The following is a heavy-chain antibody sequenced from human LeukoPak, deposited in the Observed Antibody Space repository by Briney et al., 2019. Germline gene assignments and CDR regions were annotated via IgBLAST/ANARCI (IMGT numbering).Heavy chain of an antibody. CDR1: GGSVSSNIYY. D-gene: IGHD3-10*01. V-gene: IGHV4-61*03. CDR3: ARAKVGGNYYFDY. J-gene: IGHJ4*02. CDR2: IYYSGST. Sequence: PSETLSLTCTVSGGSVSSNIYYWGWIRQPPGKGLDWIGYIYYSGSTNSNPSLKSRVTISVDTSKNHFSLKLSSVTAADTAVYYCARAKVGGNYYFDYWGQGTLVTVSS.